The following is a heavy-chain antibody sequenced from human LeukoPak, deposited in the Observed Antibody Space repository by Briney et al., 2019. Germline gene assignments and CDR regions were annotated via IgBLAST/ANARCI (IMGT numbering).Heavy chain of an antibody. J-gene: IGHJ5*02. D-gene: IGHD2-15*01. CDR2: INPNSGDT. Sequence: ASVKVSCKASGYTFTVYYMYWVRQAPGQGLEWMGRINPNSGDTDYAQNFQGKVTMTRDTSISTAYMELTNLRSDDTAVYYCARGYCSGGTCYLVENWFDPWGQGTLVTVSS. CDR1: GYTFTVYY. V-gene: IGHV1-2*06. CDR3: ARGYCSGGTCYLVENWFDP.